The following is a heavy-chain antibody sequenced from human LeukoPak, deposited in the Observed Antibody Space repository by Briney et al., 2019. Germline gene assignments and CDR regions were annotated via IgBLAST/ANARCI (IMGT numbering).Heavy chain of an antibody. V-gene: IGHV1-18*01. CDR3: ARVRVEWLSSYGMDV. Sequence: ASVKVSCKASGYTFTSYGISWVRQAPGQGLEWMGWISAYNGNTNYAQKLQGRVTMTTDTSTSTAYMELRSLRSDDTAVYYRARVRVEWLSSYGMDVWGQGTTVTVSS. J-gene: IGHJ6*02. CDR1: GYTFTSYG. D-gene: IGHD3-3*01. CDR2: ISAYNGNT.